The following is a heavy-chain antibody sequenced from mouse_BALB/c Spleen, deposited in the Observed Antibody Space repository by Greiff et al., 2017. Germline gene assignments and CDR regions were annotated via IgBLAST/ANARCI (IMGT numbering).Heavy chain of an antibody. J-gene: IGHJ3*01. CDR1: GFTFSDYY. V-gene: IGHV5-4*02. D-gene: IGHD1-1*01. Sequence: EVKLMESGGGLVKPGGSLKLSCAASGFTFSDYYMYWVRQTPEKRLVWVATISDGGSYTYYPDSVKGRFTISRDNAKNNLYLQMSSLKSEDTAMYYCARDRDYYGSSYRFAYWGQGTLVTVSA. CDR3: ARDRDYYGSSYRFAY. CDR2: ISDGGSYT.